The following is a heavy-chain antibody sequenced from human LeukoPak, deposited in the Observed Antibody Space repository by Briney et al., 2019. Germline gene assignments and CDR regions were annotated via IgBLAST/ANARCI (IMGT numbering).Heavy chain of an antibody. D-gene: IGHD4-23*01. J-gene: IGHJ4*02. V-gene: IGHV4-38-2*02. CDR2: IYHSGST. Sequence: PSETLSLTCTVSGYSISSGYYWGWIRQPPGKGLEWIGSIYHSGSTYYNPSLKSRVTISVDTSKNQFSLKLSSVTAADTAVYYCARTRDYGGVFDYWGQGTLVTVSS. CDR1: GYSISSGYY. CDR3: ARTRDYGGVFDY.